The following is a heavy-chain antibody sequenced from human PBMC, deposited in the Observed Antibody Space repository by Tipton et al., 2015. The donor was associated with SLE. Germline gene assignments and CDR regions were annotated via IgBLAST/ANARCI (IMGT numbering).Heavy chain of an antibody. CDR2: IYHSGST. D-gene: IGHD2/OR15-2a*01. V-gene: IGHV4-39*07. CDR1: GGSLKLSSFS. J-gene: IGHJ3*02. CDR3: ARVWLNNAFDI. Sequence: TLSLTCSVSGGSLKLSSFSGGWIRQPPGKGLEGIGSIYHSGSTDDNPSLKSRVTMSVDMSKNQIFLKMTSVTAADSAVYFCARVWLNNAFDIWGQGTRVTVSS.